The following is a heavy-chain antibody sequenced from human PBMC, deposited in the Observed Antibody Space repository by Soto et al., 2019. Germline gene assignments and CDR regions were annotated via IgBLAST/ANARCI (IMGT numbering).Heavy chain of an antibody. CDR2: VYPGDSDT. Sequence: GESLKISCNGSGYSFTSYWVGWVRQMPGKGLEWMGIVYPGDSDTTYSPSVQGQVAFSADKSISTAYLQWSSLKASDTAIYYCAISVTAVEGFDYWGQGTLVTVSS. J-gene: IGHJ4*02. CDR3: AISVTAVEGFDY. CDR1: GYSFTSYW. D-gene: IGHD2-21*02. V-gene: IGHV5-51*01.